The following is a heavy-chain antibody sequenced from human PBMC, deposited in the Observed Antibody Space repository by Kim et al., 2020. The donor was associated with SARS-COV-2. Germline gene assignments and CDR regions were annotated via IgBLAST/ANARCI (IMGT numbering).Heavy chain of an antibody. D-gene: IGHD2-21*01. CDR2: ISNGGGDR. V-gene: IGHV3-23*01. J-gene: IGHJ4*02. Sequence: GGSLRLSCAASGFTFSSYAMAWIRQAPGRGLEWVSSISNGGGDRHHADSVKGRFTISRDNSRNTLYLQMNNLRAEDTALYYCAMPYHWTYYDYWGQGTLVNVSS. CDR3: AMPYHWTYYDY. CDR1: GFTFSSYA.